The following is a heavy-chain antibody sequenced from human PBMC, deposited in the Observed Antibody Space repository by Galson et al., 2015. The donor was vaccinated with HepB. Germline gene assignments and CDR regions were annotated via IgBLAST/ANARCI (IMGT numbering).Heavy chain of an antibody. D-gene: IGHD2-8*02. CDR1: GYTFTSYG. J-gene: IGHJ3*02. CDR3: ATCTGGVCRYDAFDI. V-gene: IGHV1-18*01. CDR2: ISAYNGNT. Sequence: SVKVSCKASGYTFTSYGISWVRQAPGQGLEWMGWISAYNGNTNYAQKLQGRVTMTTDTSTSTAYMELRSLRSDDTAVYYCATCTGGVCRYDAFDIWGQGTMVTVSS.